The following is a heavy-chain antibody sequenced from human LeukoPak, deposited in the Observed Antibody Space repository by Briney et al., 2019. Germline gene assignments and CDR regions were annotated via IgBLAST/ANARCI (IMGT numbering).Heavy chain of an antibody. CDR2: ISWNSGSI. D-gene: IGHD2-2*01. V-gene: IGHV3-9*01. J-gene: IGHJ6*04. CDR1: GFTFDDYA. CDR3: AKDRQRYCSSTSCYDVMDV. Sequence: PGGSLRLSCAASGFTFDDYAMHWVRQAPGKGLEGVSGISWNSGSIGYADSVKGRFTIPRDNAKNSLYLQTNSPRAEDTGLYYCAKDRQRYCSSTSCYDVMDVWGKGTTVTVSS.